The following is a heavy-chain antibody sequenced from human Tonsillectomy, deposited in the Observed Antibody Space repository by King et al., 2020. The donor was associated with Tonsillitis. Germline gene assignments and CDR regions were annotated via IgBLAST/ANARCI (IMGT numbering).Heavy chain of an antibody. CDR3: ARGGVTGTANWLDH. CDR1: GFTFSSYS. V-gene: IGHV3-48*01. CDR2: ISSSSRTI. D-gene: IGHD1-20*01. Sequence: VQLVESGGGLVQPGGSLRLSCAASGFTFSSYSMNWVRQAPGKGLEWVSYISSSSRTIYYADSVKGRFTISRDNAKNSLYLQMNSLRAEDTAVDYCARGGVTGTANWLDHWGQGTLVTVSS. J-gene: IGHJ5*02.